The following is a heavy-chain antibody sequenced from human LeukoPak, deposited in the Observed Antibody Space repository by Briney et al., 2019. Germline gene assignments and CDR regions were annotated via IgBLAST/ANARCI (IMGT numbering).Heavy chain of an antibody. J-gene: IGHJ4*02. CDR2: INPSSGGT. CDR1: GYIFTGYY. D-gene: IGHD3-10*01. Sequence: ASVRVSCTTSGYIFTGYYIHWVRQARGQGLEWMGWINPSSGGTYFAQKFEARVTFTWDTSINTAYMEIRELLSDDTAAYYCSKSQYSFGSGSTRPLFDYWGQGTLVTVSS. V-gene: IGHV1-2*02. CDR3: SKSQYSFGSGSTRPLFDY.